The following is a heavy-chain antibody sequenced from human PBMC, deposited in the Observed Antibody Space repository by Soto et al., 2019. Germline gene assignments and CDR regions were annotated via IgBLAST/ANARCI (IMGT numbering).Heavy chain of an antibody. CDR2: IDPSDSYT. CDR3: ARHLYCGGDCYYWFDP. D-gene: IGHD2-21*02. CDR1: GYSFTSYW. J-gene: IGHJ5*02. Sequence: HGESLKISCKGSGYSFTSYWISWVRQMPGKGLEWMGRIDPSDSYTKYSPSFQGHVTISADKSISTAYLQWSSLKASDSAIYYCARHLYCGGDCYYWFDPWGQGTLVTVSS. V-gene: IGHV5-10-1*01.